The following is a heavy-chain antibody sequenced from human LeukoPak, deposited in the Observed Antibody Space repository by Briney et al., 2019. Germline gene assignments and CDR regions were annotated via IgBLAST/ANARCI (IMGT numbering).Heavy chain of an antibody. V-gene: IGHV3-21*01. CDR3: ASGHYDYVWGSNSPTNYFDN. D-gene: IGHD3-16*01. Sequence: GGSLRLSCAASGFTFSSYAMSWVRQAPGKGLEWVSSISSSSDYIFYADSVKGRFTISRDNAQNSLYLQMNSLRVEDTAVYYCASGHYDYVWGSNSPTNYFDNWGQGTLVTVSS. CDR1: GFTFSSYA. CDR2: ISSSSDYI. J-gene: IGHJ4*02.